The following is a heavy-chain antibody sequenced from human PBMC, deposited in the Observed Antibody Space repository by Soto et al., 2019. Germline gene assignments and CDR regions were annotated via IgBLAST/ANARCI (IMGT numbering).Heavy chain of an antibody. CDR2: IYYSGST. Sequence: PSETLSLTCTVSGGSITSSSHYWGWIRQPPGKGLEWIGSIYYSGSTYYNPSLKSRVTISVDTSKNQFSLKLSSVTAADTAVYYCARRFEYFHHWGQGTLVTVSS. J-gene: IGHJ1*01. V-gene: IGHV4-39*01. CDR3: ARRFEYFHH. CDR1: GGSITSSSHY.